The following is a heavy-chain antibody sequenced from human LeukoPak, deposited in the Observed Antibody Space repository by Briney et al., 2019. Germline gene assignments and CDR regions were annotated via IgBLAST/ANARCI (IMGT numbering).Heavy chain of an antibody. CDR1: GGTFSTSL. V-gene: IGHV1-18*01. CDR3: ARELALDY. Sequence: GASVKVSCEASGGTFSTSLLSWVRQAPGQGLEWMGWISAYNGNTNYAQKLQGRVTMTTDTSTSTAYMELRSLRSDDTAVYYCARELALDYWGQGTLVTVCS. CDR2: ISAYNGNT. J-gene: IGHJ4*02.